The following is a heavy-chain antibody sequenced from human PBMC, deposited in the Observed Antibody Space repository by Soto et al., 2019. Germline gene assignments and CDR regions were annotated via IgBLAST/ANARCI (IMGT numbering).Heavy chain of an antibody. CDR3: AQRGHGDFPNSHAWGCFDY. Sequence: EVQLLESGGGLVQPGGSLRLSCAASGFTFSSYAMSWVRQAPGKGLEWVSAISGSGGSTYYEDSVKGRFTISRDNSKNTLYLQMNSLGAEETAVYYCAQRGHGDFPNSHAWGCFDYWGQGSLVTVSS. J-gene: IGHJ4*02. CDR2: ISGSGGST. D-gene: IGHD4-17*01. V-gene: IGHV3-23*01. CDR1: GFTFSSYA.